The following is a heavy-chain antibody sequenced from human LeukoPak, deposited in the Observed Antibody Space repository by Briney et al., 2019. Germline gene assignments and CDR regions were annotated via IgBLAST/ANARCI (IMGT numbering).Heavy chain of an antibody. D-gene: IGHD3-22*01. V-gene: IGHV4-38-2*02. J-gene: IGHJ3*02. Sequence: SETLSLTCAVSGYSISSGYYWGWIRPPPGKGLERIGSIYHSGSTYYNSSLKSRVTISVDTSKNKFSLKLSSVTAADTAEYYCAREIVAGAFDIWGQGTMVTVSS. CDR2: IYHSGST. CDR3: AREIVAGAFDI. CDR1: GYSISSGYY.